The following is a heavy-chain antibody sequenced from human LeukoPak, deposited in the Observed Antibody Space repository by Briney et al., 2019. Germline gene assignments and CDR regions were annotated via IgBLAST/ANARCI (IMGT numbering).Heavy chain of an antibody. CDR3: AKDMTYGVGSAFDY. CDR2: ISWNSGSI. CDR1: GFTFSSYS. D-gene: IGHD4-17*01. Sequence: QAGGSLRLSCAASGFTFSSYSMNWVRQAPGKGLEWVSGISWNSGSIGYADSVKGRFTISRDNAKNSLYLQMNSLRAEDTALYYCAKDMTYGVGSAFDYWGQGALVTVSS. J-gene: IGHJ4*02. V-gene: IGHV3-9*01.